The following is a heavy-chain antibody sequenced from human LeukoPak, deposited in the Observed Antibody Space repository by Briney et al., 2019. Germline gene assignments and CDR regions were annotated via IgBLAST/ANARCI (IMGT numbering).Heavy chain of an antibody. CDR3: ARDKRGYSYGYYFDY. V-gene: IGHV3-48*01. CDR1: GFTFSNYG. CDR2: ISSSSSTI. J-gene: IGHJ4*02. D-gene: IGHD5-18*01. Sequence: GGSLRLSCAVSGFTFSNYGMHWVRQAPGKGLEWVSYISSSSSTIYYADSVKGRFTISRDNAKNSLYLQMNSLRAEDTAVYYCARDKRGYSYGYYFDYWGQGTLVTVSS.